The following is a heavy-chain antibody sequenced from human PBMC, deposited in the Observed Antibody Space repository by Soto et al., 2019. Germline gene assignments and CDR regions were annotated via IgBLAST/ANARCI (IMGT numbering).Heavy chain of an antibody. J-gene: IGHJ3*02. Sequence: SETLSLTCTVSGGSISNKYWSWIRQPAGKGLEWIGRMSSSGVTNYSPSLKSRVTMSVDMSKNQFSLKLSSVTATDAAVYYCARALDSSGWYGDDAFDIWGQGTMVTVSS. CDR3: ARALDSSGWYGDDAFDI. CDR2: MSSSGVT. V-gene: IGHV4-4*07. CDR1: GGSISNKY. D-gene: IGHD6-19*01.